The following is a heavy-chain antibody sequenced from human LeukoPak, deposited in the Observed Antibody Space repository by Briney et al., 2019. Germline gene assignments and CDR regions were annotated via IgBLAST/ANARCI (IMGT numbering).Heavy chain of an antibody. CDR3: ARDSFLRFLEWLLGYFDY. V-gene: IGHV3-21*01. D-gene: IGHD3-3*01. J-gene: IGHJ4*02. Sequence: PGGSLRLSCAASGFTFSSYSMNWVRQAPGKGLEWVSSISSSSSYIYYADSVKGRFTISRDNAKNSLYLQMNSLRAEDTAVYYCARDSFLRFLEWLLGYFDYWGQGTLVTVSS. CDR1: GFTFSSYS. CDR2: ISSSSSYI.